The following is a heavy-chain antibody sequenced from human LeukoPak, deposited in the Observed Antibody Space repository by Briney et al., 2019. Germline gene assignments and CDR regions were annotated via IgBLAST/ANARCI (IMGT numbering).Heavy chain of an antibody. CDR2: ISGSGGTT. Sequence: GGSLRLSCAASGFTFSSYAMTWVRQAPGKGLEWVSGISGSGGTTYYADSVKGRFTISGDNSKKTLYLQMNSLRVEDTAVYYCAKDPGYTSGWYNDYWGQGTLVTVSS. CDR1: GFTFSSYA. V-gene: IGHV3-23*01. CDR3: AKDPGYTSGWYNDY. D-gene: IGHD6-19*01. J-gene: IGHJ4*02.